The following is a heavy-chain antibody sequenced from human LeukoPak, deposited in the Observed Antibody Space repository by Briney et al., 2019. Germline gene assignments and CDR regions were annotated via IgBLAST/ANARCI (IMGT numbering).Heavy chain of an antibody. J-gene: IGHJ4*02. D-gene: IGHD6-25*01. V-gene: IGHV3-30-3*01. CDR2: ISYDGSNK. CDR1: GFTFSSYA. Sequence: GGSLRLSCAASGFTFSSYAMHWVRQAPGKGLEWVAVISYDGSNKYYADSVKGRFTISRDNSKNTLYLQMNSLRAEDTAVYYCARDSAMSSGFDYWGQGTLVTVSS. CDR3: ARDSAMSSGFDY.